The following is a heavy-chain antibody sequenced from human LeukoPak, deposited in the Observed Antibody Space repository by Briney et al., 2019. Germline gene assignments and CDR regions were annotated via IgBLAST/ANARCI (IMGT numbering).Heavy chain of an antibody. CDR2: IYYSGST. CDR1: GGSISSGGYY. Sequence: SETLSLTCTVSGGSISSGGYYWSWIRQHPGKGLEWIGYIYYSGSTYYNPSLKSRVTISVDTSKNQFSLKLSSVTAADAAVYYCARSSEVGAPYDAFDIWGQGTMVTVSS. D-gene: IGHD1-26*01. V-gene: IGHV4-31*03. CDR3: ARSSEVGAPYDAFDI. J-gene: IGHJ3*02.